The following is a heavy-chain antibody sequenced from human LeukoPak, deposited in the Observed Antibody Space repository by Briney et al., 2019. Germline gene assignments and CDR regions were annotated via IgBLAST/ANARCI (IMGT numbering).Heavy chain of an antibody. CDR2: IKQDGSEK. D-gene: IGHD3-10*01. CDR1: GFTFSSYW. Sequence: GGSLRLSCAASGFTFSSYWMSWVRQAPGKGLEWVANIKQDGSEKYYVDSVKGRFTISRDNAKNSLYLQMNSLRAEDTAVYYCARDRSRYYYGSGSPPTYFDYWGQGTLVTVSS. J-gene: IGHJ4*02. V-gene: IGHV3-7*01. CDR3: ARDRSRYYYGSGSPPTYFDY.